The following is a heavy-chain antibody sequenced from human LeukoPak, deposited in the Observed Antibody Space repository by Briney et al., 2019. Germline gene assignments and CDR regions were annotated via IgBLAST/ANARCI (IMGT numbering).Heavy chain of an antibody. V-gene: IGHV3-74*01. J-gene: IGHJ2*01. D-gene: IGHD4-17*01. Sequence: GGSLRLSCALSGLNIRNYWMHWVRQAPGKGLVWVSRMNDDGSGISYADSVKGRFTISRDHAKNTLYLQMNSLRAENTAVYYCARETTVSREWYFDLWGRGTLVTVAS. CDR2: MNDDGSGI. CDR3: ARETTVSREWYFDL. CDR1: GLNIRNYW.